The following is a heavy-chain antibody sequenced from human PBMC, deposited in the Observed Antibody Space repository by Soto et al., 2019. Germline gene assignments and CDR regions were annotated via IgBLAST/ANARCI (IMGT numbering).Heavy chain of an antibody. CDR1: GFTFSSYA. D-gene: IGHD2-8*01. V-gene: IGHV3-64*01. CDR3: ARQHGAYFSYYYYMDV. CDR2: ISSNGGST. Sequence: EVQLVESGGGLVQPGGSLRLSCAASGFTFSSYAMHWVRQAPGTGLEYVSAISSNGGSTYYANSVKGRFTISRDNSKNTLYLQMGSLRAEDMAVYHCARQHGAYFSYYYYMDVWGKGTTVTVSS. J-gene: IGHJ6*03.